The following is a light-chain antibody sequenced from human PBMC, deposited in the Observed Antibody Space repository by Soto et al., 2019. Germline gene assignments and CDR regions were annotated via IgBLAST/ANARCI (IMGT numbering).Light chain of an antibody. Sequence: EIVLTQSPGTLSLSPGERATLSCRASQIVSSDHLAWYQQKPGQAPRLLIYGASNRPIRIPDRFSGSGSGTDFTLTISRLEPEDFAVYYCQQYGSSPPYTFGQGTKLEIK. CDR2: GAS. CDR3: QQYGSSPPYT. V-gene: IGKV3-20*01. CDR1: QIVSSDH. J-gene: IGKJ2*01.